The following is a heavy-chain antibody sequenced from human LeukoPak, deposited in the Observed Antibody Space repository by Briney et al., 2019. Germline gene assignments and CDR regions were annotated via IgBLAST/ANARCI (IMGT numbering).Heavy chain of an antibody. CDR1: GYTFTSYG. J-gene: IGHJ6*02. CDR3: ARISLELHPFDYYYGMDV. CDR2: ISAYNGNT. V-gene: IGHV1-18*01. D-gene: IGHD1-7*01. Sequence: GASVKVSCKASGYTFTSYGISWVRQAPGQGLEWMGWISAYNGNTNYAQKLQGRVTMTTDTSTSTAYMELRSLRSDDTAVYYCARISLELHPFDYYYGMDVWGQGTTVTVSS.